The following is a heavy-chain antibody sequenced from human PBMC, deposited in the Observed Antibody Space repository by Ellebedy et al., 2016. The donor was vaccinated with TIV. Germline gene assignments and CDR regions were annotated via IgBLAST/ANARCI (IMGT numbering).Heavy chain of an antibody. CDR1: GGTFSSYA. CDR3: AKGSSSWYKHYYGMDV. V-gene: IGHV1-69*13. D-gene: IGHD6-13*01. CDR2: IIPIFGTA. J-gene: IGHJ6*02. Sequence: SVKVSXXASGGTFSSYAISWVRQAPGQGLEWMGGIIPIFGTANYAQKFQGRVTITADESTSTAYMELSSLRAEDTAVYYCAKGSSSWYKHYYGMDVWGQGTTVTVSS.